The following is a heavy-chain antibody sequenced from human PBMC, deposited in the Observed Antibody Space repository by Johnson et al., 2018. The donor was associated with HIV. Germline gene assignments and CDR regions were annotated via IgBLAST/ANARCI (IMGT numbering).Heavy chain of an antibody. V-gene: IGHV3-30*04. CDR2: ISYDGSNK. Sequence: QVQLVESGGGVVQPGRSLRLSCAASGFTFSSYAMHWVRQAPGKGLEWVAVISYDGSNKYYADSVKGRFTISRDNSKNTLYLQMNSLRAEDTAVYYCASDHTNSGSYSTYAFDIWGQGTMVTVSS. CDR1: GFTFSSYA. CDR3: ASDHTNSGSYSTYAFDI. D-gene: IGHD1-26*01. J-gene: IGHJ3*02.